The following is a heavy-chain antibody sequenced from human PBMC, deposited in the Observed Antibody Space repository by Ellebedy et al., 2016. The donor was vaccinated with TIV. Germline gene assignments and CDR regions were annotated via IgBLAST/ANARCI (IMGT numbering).Heavy chain of an antibody. J-gene: IGHJ4*02. Sequence: GESLKISCTASGSTFSTYSMNWVRQAPGKGLEWVAHIKQDGSEKYYVDSVKGRFTISRDNAENSLYLQMNSLRAEDTAVYYCARRGLAAGGTLLYYWGQGTLVTVSS. CDR1: GSTFSTYS. CDR2: IKQDGSEK. V-gene: IGHV3-7*03. D-gene: IGHD6-13*01. CDR3: ARRGLAAGGTLLYY.